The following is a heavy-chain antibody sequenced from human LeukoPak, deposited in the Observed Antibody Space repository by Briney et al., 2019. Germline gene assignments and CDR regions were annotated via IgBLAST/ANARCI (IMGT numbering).Heavy chain of an antibody. CDR3: TRLDDY. V-gene: IGHV3-73*01. J-gene: IGHJ4*02. Sequence: GGSLGLSCAASGFTFSGSAMHWVRQASGKGLEWVGRIRSKANSYATTYVASVKGRFTISRDDSKNTAYLQMNSLKTEDTAVYYCTRLDDYWGQGTLVTVSS. CDR1: GFTFSGSA. CDR2: IRSKANSYAT.